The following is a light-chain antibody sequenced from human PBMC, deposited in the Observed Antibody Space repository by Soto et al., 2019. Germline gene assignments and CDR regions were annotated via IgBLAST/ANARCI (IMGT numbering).Light chain of an antibody. CDR3: QQYYSHSD. Sequence: DIQMTQSPSTLSASVGDRVTITCRASQSISSWLAWDQQKPGKAPKLLIYDASNLDSGVPSRFSGSGSGTEFTLTISSLQADDFASYYCQQYYSHSDFGQGTKLEIK. J-gene: IGKJ2*01. V-gene: IGKV1-5*01. CDR1: QSISSW. CDR2: DAS.